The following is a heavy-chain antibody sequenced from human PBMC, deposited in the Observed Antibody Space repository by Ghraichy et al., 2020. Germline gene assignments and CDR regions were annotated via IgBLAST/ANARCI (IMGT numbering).Heavy chain of an antibody. CDR1: GGSISSGGSY. CDR3: ARQRRDYGSTRAYWYFDL. J-gene: IGHJ2*01. V-gene: IGHV4-61*08. CDR2: IYYSGST. Sequence: SETLSLTCTVSGGSISSGGSYWSWIRQPPGKGLEWIGYIYYSGSTYYNPSLKSRVTISVDTSKNQFSLKLSSVTAADTAVYYCARQRRDYGSTRAYWYFDLWGRGTLVTVSS. D-gene: IGHD4-23*01.